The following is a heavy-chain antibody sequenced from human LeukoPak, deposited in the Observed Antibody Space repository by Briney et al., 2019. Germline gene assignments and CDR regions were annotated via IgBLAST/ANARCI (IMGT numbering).Heavy chain of an antibody. CDR2: IRSNLYGGTP. CDR3: TRDQTPYY. J-gene: IGHJ4*02. Sequence: PGGSLRLSCTASGFTFGDYAMTWVRQAPGKGLEWVGFIRSNLYGGTPGYAASVKGRFTISRDDSNSIAYLEMDSLKTDDTAVYYCTRDQTPYYWGQGTLVTVSS. V-gene: IGHV3-49*04. CDR1: GFTFGDYA.